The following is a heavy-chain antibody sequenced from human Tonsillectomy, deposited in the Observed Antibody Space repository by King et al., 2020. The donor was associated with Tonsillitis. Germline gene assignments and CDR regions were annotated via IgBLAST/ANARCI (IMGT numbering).Heavy chain of an antibody. CDR1: GFTFSSYA. CDR3: ARDLRSDLYGMDV. V-gene: IGHV3-30-3*01. CDR2: ISYDGSNK. J-gene: IGHJ6*02. D-gene: IGHD3-3*01. Sequence: QLVQSGGGVVQPGRSLRLSCAASGFTFSSYAMHWVRQAPGKGLEWVAVISYDGSNKYYADSVKGRFTISRDNSKNTLYLQMNSLRAEDTAVYYCARDLRSDLYGMDVWGPGTTVTVSS.